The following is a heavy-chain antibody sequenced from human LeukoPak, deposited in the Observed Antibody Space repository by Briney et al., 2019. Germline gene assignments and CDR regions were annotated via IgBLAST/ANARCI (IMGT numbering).Heavy chain of an antibody. CDR1: GFTVSSNY. D-gene: IGHD2-2*01. CDR3: ARDRLVVVPAAIYYYYGMDV. V-gene: IGHV3-53*01. CDR2: IYSDRST. Sequence: GGSLRLSCAASGFTVSSNYMTWVRQAPGKGLEWVSVIYSDRSTFYADSVKGRFTISRDNSKNTLYLQMNSLRAEDTAVYYCARDRLVVVPAAIYYYYGMDVWGQGTTVTVSS. J-gene: IGHJ6*02.